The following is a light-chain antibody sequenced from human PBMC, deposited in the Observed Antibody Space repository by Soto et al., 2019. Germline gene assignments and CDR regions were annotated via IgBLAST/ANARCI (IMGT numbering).Light chain of an antibody. CDR2: GAS. Sequence: EIVLTQSPGTLSLSPGERATLSCRASQSVSSSYLARYQQKPGQAPRLLIYGASSRATGNPDRFSGSGSGTDFTLTISRLEAEDFAVYYCQQYGSSRWTCGQGTKVEIK. CDR1: QSVSSSY. J-gene: IGKJ1*01. CDR3: QQYGSSRWT. V-gene: IGKV3-20*01.